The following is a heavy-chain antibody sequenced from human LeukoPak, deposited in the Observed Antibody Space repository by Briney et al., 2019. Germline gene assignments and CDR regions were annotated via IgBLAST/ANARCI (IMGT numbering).Heavy chain of an antibody. D-gene: IGHD3-3*01. CDR1: GFTFSSYW. CDR3: ARDLREAYYDFWSGYYSSSYFDY. CDR2: INSDGSST. J-gene: IGHJ4*02. V-gene: IGHV3-74*01. Sequence: GGSLRLSCAASGFTFSSYWMSWVRQAPGKGLVWVSRINSDGSSTSDADSVKGRFTISRDNAKNTLYLQMNSLRAEDTAVYYCARDLREAYYDFWSGYYSSSYFDYWGQGTLVTVSS.